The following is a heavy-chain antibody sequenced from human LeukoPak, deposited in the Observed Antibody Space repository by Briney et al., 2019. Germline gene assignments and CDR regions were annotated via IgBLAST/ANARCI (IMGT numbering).Heavy chain of an antibody. CDR3: AKVRTYLGGPFDY. J-gene: IGHJ4*02. CDR1: GFTFSSYA. Sequence: GGSLRLSCAASGFTFSSYAMSWVRQAPGKGLEWVSGLSGGGRGTDYADSVKGRFTISRDNSKNTLYLQVNSLRAEDTAVYFCAKVRTYLGGPFDYWGQGTLVTVSS. D-gene: IGHD2-21*01. V-gene: IGHV3-23*01. CDR2: LSGGGRGT.